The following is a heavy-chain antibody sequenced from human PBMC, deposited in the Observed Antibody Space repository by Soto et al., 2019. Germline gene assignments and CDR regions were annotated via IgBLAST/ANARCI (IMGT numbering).Heavy chain of an antibody. V-gene: IGHV1-69*06. CDR1: GGTFSSYA. CDR3: ARDSASWYYDFWSGYSGMDV. J-gene: IGHJ6*02. Sequence: QVQLVQSGAEVKKPGSSVKVSCKASGGTFSSYAISWVRQAPGQGLEWMGGIIPIFGPANYAQKFQGRVTITADKSTSTAYVELSSLRSEDTAVYYCARDSASWYYDFWSGYSGMDVWGQGTTVTVSS. CDR2: IIPIFGPA. D-gene: IGHD3-3*01.